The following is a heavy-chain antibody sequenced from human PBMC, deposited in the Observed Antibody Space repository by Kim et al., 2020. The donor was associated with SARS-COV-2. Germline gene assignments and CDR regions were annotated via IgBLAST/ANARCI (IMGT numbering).Heavy chain of an antibody. D-gene: IGHD6-6*01. Sequence: SPSFQGQVAISADKSISTAYLQWSSLKASDTAMYYCARNPHPYSSSSDYWGQGTLVTVSS. J-gene: IGHJ4*02. V-gene: IGHV5-51*01. CDR3: ARNPHPYSSSSDY.